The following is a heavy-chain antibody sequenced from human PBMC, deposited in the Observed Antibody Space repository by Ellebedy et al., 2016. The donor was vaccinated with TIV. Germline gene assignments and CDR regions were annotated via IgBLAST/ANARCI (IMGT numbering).Heavy chain of an antibody. CDR2: INPSDGNT. J-gene: IGHJ4*02. Sequence: ASVKVSCXASGYTFTNHYVHWVRQAPGQGLEWMGLINPSDGNTKSAQKFHGRVTMTRDTSTSTVYMELSSLKSEDTAVYYCARDQGGASLLVFDYWGQGTLVTVSS. D-gene: IGHD2-21*01. CDR1: GYTFTNHY. V-gene: IGHV1-46*01. CDR3: ARDQGGASLLVFDY.